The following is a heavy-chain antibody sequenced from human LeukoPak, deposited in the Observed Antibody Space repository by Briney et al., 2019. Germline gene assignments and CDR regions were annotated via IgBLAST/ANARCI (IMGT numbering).Heavy chain of an antibody. D-gene: IGHD2/OR15-2a*01. Sequence: GGSLRLSCAASGFTFSSYWMSWVRQAPGKGLEWVANIKEDGSEKNYVDSVKGRFTISRDNAKNSLYLQMNSLRAEETPVYYCARGGGRHVEYWGQGNLVTVSS. V-gene: IGHV3-7*05. CDR3: ARGGGRHVEY. J-gene: IGHJ4*02. CDR2: IKEDGSEK. CDR1: GFTFSSYW.